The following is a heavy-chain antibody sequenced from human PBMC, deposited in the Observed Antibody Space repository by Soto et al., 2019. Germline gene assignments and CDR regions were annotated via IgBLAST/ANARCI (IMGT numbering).Heavy chain of an antibody. CDR3: GRSTTVVTPKDY. CDR1: GYTFTSYY. Sequence: QVQLVQSGAEVKKPGASVKVSCKASGYTFTSYYMHWVRQAPGQGLEWMGIINPSGGSTSYAQKSQGRVTMTRDTSPSAVYRELSSLRSEDTAVYYCGRSTTVVTPKDYWGQGTLVTVSS. J-gene: IGHJ4*02. CDR2: INPSGGST. V-gene: IGHV1-46*03. D-gene: IGHD4-17*01.